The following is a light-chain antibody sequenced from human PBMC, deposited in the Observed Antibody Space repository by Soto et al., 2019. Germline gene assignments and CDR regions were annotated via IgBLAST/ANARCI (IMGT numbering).Light chain of an antibody. J-gene: IGKJ1*01. Sequence: DIQMIQVSSSLSASVGARFTITCLAIQSISSYLNWYEQKPGKAPKLLIYAASSLQSGVPSRFSGSGSGTDFTLTISSLQPEDFAPYYCQQSYSNPWTFGQGTKVDIK. CDR2: AAS. CDR3: QQSYSNPWT. V-gene: IGKV1-39*01. CDR1: QSISSY.